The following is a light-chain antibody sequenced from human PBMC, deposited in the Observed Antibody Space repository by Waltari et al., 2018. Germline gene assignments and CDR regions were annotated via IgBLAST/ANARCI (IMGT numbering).Light chain of an antibody. Sequence: DVQMTQSPSPLSASVGDRVTITCRASQSISRFLAWYQQSPGTAPKLLIYRASTLQSGVPSRFSGSGSGTEFTLTISSLQPDDFATYYCQHYTSDSKTFGQGTKVEI. CDR2: RAS. J-gene: IGKJ1*01. V-gene: IGKV1-5*03. CDR3: QHYTSDSKT. CDR1: QSISRF.